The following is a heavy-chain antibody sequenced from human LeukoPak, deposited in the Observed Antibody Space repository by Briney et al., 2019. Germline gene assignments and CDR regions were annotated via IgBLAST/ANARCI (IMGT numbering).Heavy chain of an antibody. CDR1: GYTFTGYY. Sequence: ASVKVSCKASGYTFTGYYMRWVRQAPGQGLEWMGWINPNSGGTNYAQKFQGRVTMTRDTSISTAYMELSRLRSDDTAVYYCARDKTVTYYDILTGNYYYYGMDVWGQGTTVTVSS. J-gene: IGHJ6*02. CDR2: INPNSGGT. V-gene: IGHV1-2*02. CDR3: ARDKTVTYYDILTGNYYYYGMDV. D-gene: IGHD3-9*01.